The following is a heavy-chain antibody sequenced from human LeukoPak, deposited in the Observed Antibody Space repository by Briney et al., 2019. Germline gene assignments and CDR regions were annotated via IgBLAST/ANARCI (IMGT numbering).Heavy chain of an antibody. CDR2: FDPEDGET. CDR1: GYTLTELS. J-gene: IGHJ5*02. CDR3: ATTPFGVVTPSNWFDP. D-gene: IGHD3-3*01. Sequence: ASVKVSCKVSGYTLTELSMHWVRQAPGKGLEWMGGFDPEDGETIYAQKFQGRVTMTEDTSTDTAYMELSSLRSEDTAVYYCATTPFGVVTPSNWFDPWGQGTLVTVSS. V-gene: IGHV1-24*01.